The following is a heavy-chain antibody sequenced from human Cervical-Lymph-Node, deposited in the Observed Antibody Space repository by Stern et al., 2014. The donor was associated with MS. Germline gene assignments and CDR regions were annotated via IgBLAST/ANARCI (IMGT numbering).Heavy chain of an antibody. CDR3: AREGGNTAEYFQH. J-gene: IGHJ1*01. D-gene: IGHD4-23*01. V-gene: IGHV3-33*01. Sequence: MQLVESGGGVVQPERSLRLSCAASGFTFSSSGMHWVRQAPGKGLEWLAIIWYDGSNRYYADSVKGRFTISRDNSKNTLYLQMNSLRADDTAVYYCAREGGNTAEYFQHWGQGTLVTVSS. CDR2: IWYDGSNR. CDR1: GFTFSSSG.